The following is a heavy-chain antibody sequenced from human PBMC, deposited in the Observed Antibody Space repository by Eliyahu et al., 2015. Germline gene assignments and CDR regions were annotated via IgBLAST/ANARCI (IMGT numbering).Heavy chain of an antibody. CDR1: GGSISSGGYY. CDR2: IYYSGST. V-gene: IGHV4-31*03. D-gene: IGHD6-6*01. J-gene: IGHJ6*04. Sequence: QVQLQESGPGLVKPSQTLSLTCTVXGGSISSGGYYWSXIRQHPGKGLEWIGYIYYSGSTYYNPSLKSRVTISVDTSKNQFSLKLSSVTAADTAVYYCARGGAARMVWTPGVDYYGMDVWGKGTTVTVSS. CDR3: ARGGAARMVWTPGVDYYGMDV.